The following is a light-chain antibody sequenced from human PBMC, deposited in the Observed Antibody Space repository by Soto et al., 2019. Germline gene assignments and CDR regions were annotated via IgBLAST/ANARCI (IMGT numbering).Light chain of an antibody. Sequence: EVVVTQSPDTLSLSPGETATLSCRASQSVSSSVAWYQHKPGQSPRLVVYSGDKRAPGIPPRFSGSGSGTDFTLTIRSLESDDFAIYYCQQRYSWLRAFGPGTKVEVK. CDR3: QQRYSWLRA. J-gene: IGKJ1*01. CDR1: QSVSSS. CDR2: SGD. V-gene: IGKV3-11*01.